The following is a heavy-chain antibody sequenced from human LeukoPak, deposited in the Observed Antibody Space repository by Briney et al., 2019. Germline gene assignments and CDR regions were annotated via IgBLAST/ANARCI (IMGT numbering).Heavy chain of an antibody. CDR2: ISGSGGST. V-gene: IGHV3-23*01. J-gene: IGHJ4*02. CDR1: GFTFSSSA. CDR3: AKDWSVSGYDYFDY. D-gene: IGHD5-12*01. Sequence: GGSLTLSCAASGFTFSSSALSWVRQAPGKGLEWVSAISGSGGSTYYAGSVKGRFTISRDNSNNTRYLQMNSLRAEDTAVYYCAKDWSVSGYDYFDYWGQRTLVTVSS.